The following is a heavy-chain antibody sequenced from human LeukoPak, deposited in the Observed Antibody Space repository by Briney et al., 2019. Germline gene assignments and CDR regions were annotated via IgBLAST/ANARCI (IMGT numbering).Heavy chain of an antibody. D-gene: IGHD2-8*02. CDR3: ATGSYSGGFDK. Sequence: SETLTLPCTVSGRSISPFQWSWIRQSAGKRLEWIGLIRNTGSADYNPSLKSRVTLSIDTSKSQISLRLTSVTAADTAVYYCATGSYSGGFDKWGQGTLVIVSS. J-gene: IGHJ4*02. V-gene: IGHV4-4*07. CDR2: IRNTGSA. CDR1: GRSISPFQ.